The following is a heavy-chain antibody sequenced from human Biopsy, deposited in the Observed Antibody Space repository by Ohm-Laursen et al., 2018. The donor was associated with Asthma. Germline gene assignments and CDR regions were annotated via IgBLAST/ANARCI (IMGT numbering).Heavy chain of an antibody. CDR1: GGSINIGDYY. Sequence: SETLSLTCIVSGGSINIGDYYWSWIRQHPVKGLEWIGHIYYSGSTYYNPSLKSRVSISLDTSKNQFSLSPTSVTAADTAVYYCARTTYGHDGFDPWGQGTLVTVSS. CDR2: IYYSGST. V-gene: IGHV4-31*03. D-gene: IGHD4-17*01. J-gene: IGHJ5*02. CDR3: ARTTYGHDGFDP.